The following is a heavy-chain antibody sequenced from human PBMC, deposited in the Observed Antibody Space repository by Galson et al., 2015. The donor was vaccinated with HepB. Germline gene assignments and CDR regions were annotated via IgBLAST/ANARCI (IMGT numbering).Heavy chain of an antibody. CDR3: ARTPMISRIFDY. CDR1: GFTFNSFA. Sequence: SLRLSCAASGFTFNSFAMSWVRQAPGKGLEWVSTISGSGGITNYADSVKGRFTISRDNSKNTLYLQMNSLRAEDTAVYFCARTPMISRIFDYWGQGTLVTVSS. J-gene: IGHJ4*02. CDR2: ISGSGGIT. V-gene: IGHV3-23*01. D-gene: IGHD3-22*01.